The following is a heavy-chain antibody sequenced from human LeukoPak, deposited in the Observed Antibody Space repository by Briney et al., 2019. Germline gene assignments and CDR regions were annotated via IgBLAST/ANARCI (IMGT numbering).Heavy chain of an antibody. V-gene: IGHV4-4*07. Sequence: PSETLSLTCTVSGGSISSYYWSWIRQPAGKGLEWIGRIYTSGSTNYNPSLKSRVTISVDKSKNQFSLKLSSVTAADTAVYYCARDRLLPGYSSSWYSTQFDYWGQGTLVTVSS. CDR2: IYTSGST. D-gene: IGHD6-13*01. J-gene: IGHJ4*02. CDR1: GGSISSYY. CDR3: ARDRLLPGYSSSWYSTQFDY.